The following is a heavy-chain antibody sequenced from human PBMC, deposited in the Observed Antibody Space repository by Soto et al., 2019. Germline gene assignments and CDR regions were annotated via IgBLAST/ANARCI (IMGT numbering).Heavy chain of an antibody. CDR2: FDPEDGET. V-gene: IGHV1-24*01. J-gene: IGHJ6*02. D-gene: IGHD2-2*02. Sequence: SVKVYCKVSGYTLTELSMHWVRQAPVKGLEWMGGFDPEDGETIYAQKFQGRVTMTEDTSTDTAYMELSSLRSEDTAVYYCATVNYCSSTSCYSYYYYGMDVWGQGTTVTVSS. CDR1: GYTLTELS. CDR3: ATVNYCSSTSCYSYYYYGMDV.